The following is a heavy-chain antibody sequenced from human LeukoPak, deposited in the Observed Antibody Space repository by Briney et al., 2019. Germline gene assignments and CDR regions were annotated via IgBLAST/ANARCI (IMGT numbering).Heavy chain of an antibody. V-gene: IGHV3-21*05. Sequence: GGSLRLSCAASGFTVSSHYMNWVRQAPGKGLEWVSYISSSGSDIYHADSVKGRFTISRDNAKNSLYLQLNSLRAHDTAVYYVAGVDYGAYSSFDIWGEGTMVTVSS. J-gene: IGHJ3*02. CDR1: GFTVSSHY. D-gene: IGHD4-17*01. CDR2: ISSSGSDI. CDR3: AGVDYGAYSSFDI.